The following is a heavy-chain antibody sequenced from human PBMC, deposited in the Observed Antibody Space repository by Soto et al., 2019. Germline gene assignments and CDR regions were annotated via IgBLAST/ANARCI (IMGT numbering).Heavy chain of an antibody. J-gene: IGHJ4*02. CDR3: ARVGGVAARTFDY. CDR1: GGSISPFY. V-gene: IGHV4-59*01. Sequence: SETLSLTCTVSGGSISPFYWSWVRQPPGKGLEWIGYLYYSGNTNYNPSLKSRVTISVDASKNQVSLRLTSVTAADTAVYYCARVGGVAARTFDYWGQGTVVTVPQ. CDR2: LYYSGNT. D-gene: IGHD2-15*01.